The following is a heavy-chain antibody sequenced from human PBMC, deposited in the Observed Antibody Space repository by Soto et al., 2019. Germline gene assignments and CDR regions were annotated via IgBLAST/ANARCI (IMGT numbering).Heavy chain of an antibody. Sequence: EVQLVESGGGLVQPGGSLRLSCADSGFSFSSYWMHWVRQGPGKGLVWVARINSAGSSTNYADSVKGRFTISRDNAKNALYLQMNSLRAEDTAVYYCARSPGGYYIDWGQGTMVTVSS. CDR1: GFSFSSYW. V-gene: IGHV3-74*01. J-gene: IGHJ3*01. D-gene: IGHD3-9*01. CDR2: INSAGSST. CDR3: ARSPGGYYID.